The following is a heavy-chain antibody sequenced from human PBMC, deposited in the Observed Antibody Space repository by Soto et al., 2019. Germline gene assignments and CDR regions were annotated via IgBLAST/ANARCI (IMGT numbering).Heavy chain of an antibody. CDR1: GYTFTSYD. D-gene: IGHD3-9*01. J-gene: IGHJ6*03. CDR2: MNPNSGNT. Sequence: QVQLVQSGAEVKKPGASVKVSCKASGYTFTSYDINWVRQATGQGLEWMGWMNPNSGNTGYAQKFQGRVTMTRNTSISTAYMELSSLRSEDTAVYYCARGILMTGLLGYYYYYMDVWGKGTTVTVSS. V-gene: IGHV1-8*01. CDR3: ARGILMTGLLGYYYYYMDV.